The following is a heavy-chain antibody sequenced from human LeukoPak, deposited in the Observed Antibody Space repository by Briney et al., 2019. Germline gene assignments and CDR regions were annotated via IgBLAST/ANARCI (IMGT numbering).Heavy chain of an antibody. V-gene: IGHV1-24*01. D-gene: IGHD6-19*01. Sequence: APVKVSCKVSGYTLTELSMHWVRQAPGKGLEWMGGFDPEDGETIYAQKFQGRVTMTEDTSTDTAYMELSSLRSEDTAVYYCATDHNSGWYYFDYWGQGTLVTVSS. CDR2: FDPEDGET. CDR1: GYTLTELS. CDR3: ATDHNSGWYYFDY. J-gene: IGHJ4*02.